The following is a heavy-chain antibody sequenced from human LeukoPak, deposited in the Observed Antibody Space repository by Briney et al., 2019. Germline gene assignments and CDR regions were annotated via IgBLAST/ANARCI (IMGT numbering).Heavy chain of an antibody. CDR2: ISSSSSYI. CDR1: GFTFSSYS. Sequence: GGSLRLSCAASGFTFSSYSMNWVRQAPGKGLEWVSSISSSSSYIYYADSEKGRFTISRDNAKNSLYLQMNSLRAEDTAVYYCASYYDSSSSDLFDYWGQGTLVTVSS. J-gene: IGHJ4*02. D-gene: IGHD6-6*01. V-gene: IGHV3-21*01. CDR3: ASYYDSSSSDLFDY.